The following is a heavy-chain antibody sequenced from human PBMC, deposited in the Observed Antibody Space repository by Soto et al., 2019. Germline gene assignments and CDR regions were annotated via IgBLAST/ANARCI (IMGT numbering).Heavy chain of an antibody. V-gene: IGHV1-3*01. D-gene: IGHD3-22*01. CDR2: INAGNGNT. CDR3: ARDRYYDSSGYYQDSGFQDY. Sequence: ASVKVSCKASGYTFTSYAMHWVRQAPGQRLEWMGWINAGNGNTKYSQKFQGRVTMTRDTSTSTVYMELSSLRSEDTAVYNCARDRYYDSSGYYQDSGFQDYWGQGTLVTVSS. J-gene: IGHJ4*02. CDR1: GYTFTSYA.